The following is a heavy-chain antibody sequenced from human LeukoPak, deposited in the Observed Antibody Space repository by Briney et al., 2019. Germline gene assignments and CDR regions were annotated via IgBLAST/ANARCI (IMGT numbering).Heavy chain of an antibody. CDR3: ARGGYSYGQASYCYGMDV. D-gene: IGHD5-18*01. V-gene: IGHV3-30-3*01. CDR2: ISYDGSNK. CDR1: GFTFRSYA. Sequence: GRSLRLSCAASGFTFRSYAIHWVRQAPGKGLEWVAVISYDGSNKYYADSVKGRFTISRDNSKNTVYLQMNSLRPEDTAVYYCARGGYSYGQASYCYGMDVWGQGTTVTVSS. J-gene: IGHJ6*02.